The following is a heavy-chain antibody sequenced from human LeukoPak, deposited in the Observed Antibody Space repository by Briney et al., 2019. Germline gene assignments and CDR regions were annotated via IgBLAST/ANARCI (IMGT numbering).Heavy chain of an antibody. V-gene: IGHV3-21*01. Sequence: GGSLRLSCAASGFTFSSYTMNWVRQVPGKGLEWVSMISGTTTDIHYADSVKGRFSISRDNSNNSLFLQMDSLKVEDTAVYYCARLTRHINYWGQGTLVTVSS. CDR2: ISGTTTDI. CDR3: ARLTRHINY. D-gene: IGHD2-15*01. CDR1: GFTFSSYT. J-gene: IGHJ4*02.